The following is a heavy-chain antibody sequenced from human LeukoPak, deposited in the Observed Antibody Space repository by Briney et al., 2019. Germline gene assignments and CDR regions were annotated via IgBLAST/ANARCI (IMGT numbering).Heavy chain of an antibody. CDR1: GGSISSGGYY. Sequence: SQTLSLTCTVSGGSISSGGYYWSWIRQHPGKGLEWIGYIYYSGSTYYNPSLKSRVTISVDTSKNQFSLKLSSVTAADTAVHYCARATEPHYYDSSGYYDYWGQGTLVTVSS. J-gene: IGHJ4*02. CDR2: IYYSGST. V-gene: IGHV4-31*03. CDR3: ARATEPHYYDSSGYYDY. D-gene: IGHD3-22*01.